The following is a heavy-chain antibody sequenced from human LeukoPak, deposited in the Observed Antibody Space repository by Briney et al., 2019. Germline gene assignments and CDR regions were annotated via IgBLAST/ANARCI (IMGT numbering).Heavy chain of an antibody. V-gene: IGHV3-53*01. CDR1: GFTFSSYG. CDR2: IYSGGST. Sequence: GGSLRLSCAASGFTFSSYGMHWVRQAPGKGLEWVSVIYSGGSTYYADSVKGRFTISRDNSKNTLYLQMNSLRAEDTAVYYCARASRLVGAFDIWGQGTMVTVSS. D-gene: IGHD3-9*01. J-gene: IGHJ3*02. CDR3: ARASRLVGAFDI.